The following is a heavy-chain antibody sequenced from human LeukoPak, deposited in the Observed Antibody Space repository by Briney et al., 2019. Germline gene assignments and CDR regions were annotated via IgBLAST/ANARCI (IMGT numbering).Heavy chain of an antibody. Sequence: GASVKVSCKASGYTFTGYYMHWVRQAPGQGLEWMGWINPNSGGTNYAQKFQGRVTMTRDTSISTAYMELSRLRSDDTAVYYCARALFKPYYYDSSGYLEAGYWGQGTLVTVSS. CDR2: INPNSGGT. V-gene: IGHV1-2*02. CDR3: ARALFKPYYYDSSGYLEAGY. J-gene: IGHJ4*02. CDR1: GYTFTGYY. D-gene: IGHD3-22*01.